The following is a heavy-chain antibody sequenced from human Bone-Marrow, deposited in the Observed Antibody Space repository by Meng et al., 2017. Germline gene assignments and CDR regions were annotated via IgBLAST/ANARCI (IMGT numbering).Heavy chain of an antibody. CDR2: IIPIFGTA. J-gene: IGHJ4*02. Sequence: QVSAVRFGGEVRKTWSSVKVSCKASGGTFSSYAISWVRQAPGQGLEWMGGIIPIFGTANYAQKFQGRVTITADESTSTAYMELSSLRSEDTAVYYCARTYGDYCFYYWGQGTLVTVSS. D-gene: IGHD4-17*01. CDR3: ARTYGDYCFYY. CDR1: GGTFSSYA. V-gene: IGHV1-69*01.